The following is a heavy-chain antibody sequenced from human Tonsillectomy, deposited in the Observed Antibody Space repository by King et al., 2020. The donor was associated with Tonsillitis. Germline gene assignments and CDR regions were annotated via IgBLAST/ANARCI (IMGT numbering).Heavy chain of an antibody. CDR2: ISGSGGST. J-gene: IGHJ4*02. CDR3: AKDALPLAYYYDSSGYYYFDY. Sequence: VQLVESGGGLVQPGGSLGLSCASSGFTFSSYAMSWVRQAPGKGLEWVSTISGSGGSTYYADSVKGRFTISRDNSKNTLYLQMNSLRAEDTAVYYCAKDALPLAYYYDSSGYYYFDYWGQGTLVTVSS. V-gene: IGHV3-23*04. D-gene: IGHD3-22*01. CDR1: GFTFSSYA.